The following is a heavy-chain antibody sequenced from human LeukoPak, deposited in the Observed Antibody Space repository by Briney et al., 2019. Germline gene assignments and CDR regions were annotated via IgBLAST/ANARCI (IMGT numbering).Heavy chain of an antibody. CDR3: TGSLGYCSGGSCYGPDY. Sequence: GGSLRLSCAASGFTFSGSAMHWVRQASGKGLEWVGRIRSKANGDATAYAASVKGRFTISRDDSKNTAYLQMNSLKTEDTAVYYCTGSLGYCSGGSCYGPDYWGQGALVTVPS. V-gene: IGHV3-73*01. D-gene: IGHD2-15*01. CDR1: GFTFSGSA. CDR2: IRSKANGDAT. J-gene: IGHJ4*02.